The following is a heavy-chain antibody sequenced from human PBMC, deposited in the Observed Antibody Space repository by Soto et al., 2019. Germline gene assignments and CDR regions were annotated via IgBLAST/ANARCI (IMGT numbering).Heavy chain of an antibody. D-gene: IGHD3-3*01. CDR1: GFTFSSYA. J-gene: IGHJ4*02. Sequence: GGSLRLSCAASGFTFSSYAMSWVRQAPGKGLEWVSAISGSGGSTYYADSVKGRFTISRDNSKNTLYLQMNSLRAEDTAVYYCAKRATDYDFWSGSILYFDYRGQGTLVTVSS. CDR3: AKRATDYDFWSGSILYFDY. V-gene: IGHV3-23*01. CDR2: ISGSGGST.